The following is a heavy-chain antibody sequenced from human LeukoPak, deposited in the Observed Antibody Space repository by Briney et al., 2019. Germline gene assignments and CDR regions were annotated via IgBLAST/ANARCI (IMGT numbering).Heavy chain of an antibody. CDR1: GYTFANYG. CDR2: ISTYNAKT. CDR3: ARIGCSSTSCYGNSVDP. D-gene: IGHD2-2*01. J-gene: IGHJ5*02. Sequence: ASVKVSCKASGYTFANYGFNWVRQAPGQGLGWMGWISTYNAKTLYAQKFQGRVTMTTDTSTSTAYMELRSLRSDDTAVYYCARIGCSSTSCYGNSVDPWGQGTLVTVSS. V-gene: IGHV1-18*01.